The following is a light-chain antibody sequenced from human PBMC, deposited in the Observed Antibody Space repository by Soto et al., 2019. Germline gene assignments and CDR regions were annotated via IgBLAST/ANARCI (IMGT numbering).Light chain of an antibody. CDR1: ESVRDKY. CDR3: QKYGSSPLFS. Sequence: EIVLTQSPGTLSLSPGERATLSCRASESVRDKYLAWYQQKPGQAPRLLIYGASTRATGIPDRFSGSGSGIDFTLTINTLEPEDFAVYYCQKYGSSPLFSFGPGTKVDIK. V-gene: IGKV3-20*01. J-gene: IGKJ3*01. CDR2: GAS.